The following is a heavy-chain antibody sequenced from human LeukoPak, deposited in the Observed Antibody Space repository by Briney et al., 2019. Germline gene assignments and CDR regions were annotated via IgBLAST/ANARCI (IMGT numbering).Heavy chain of an antibody. V-gene: IGHV4-59*01. CDR1: GGSIRSYY. CDR3: ASLGLEWNDNYD. Sequence: SETLSLTCTVSGGSIRSYYWSWIRQPPGKGLEWIGYVYYSGTTNYNPSFQSRVTISIDTSKNQFSLNLNSVTAADTAVYYCASLGLEWNDNYDWGQGTMVTVSS. CDR2: VYYSGTT. D-gene: IGHD1-1*01. J-gene: IGHJ3*01.